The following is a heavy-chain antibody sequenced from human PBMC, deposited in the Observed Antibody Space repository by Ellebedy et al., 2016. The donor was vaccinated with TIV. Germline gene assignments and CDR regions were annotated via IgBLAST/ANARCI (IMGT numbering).Heavy chain of an antibody. Sequence: AASVKVSCKTSGYTFTSYGISWVRQAPGQGLEWMGWISAYNGNTNYAQNLQGRVTMTTDTSTSTAYMELRSLRSDDTAVYYCARAQPDTSGYFLSFDNWGQGTLVTVSS. D-gene: IGHD3-22*01. J-gene: IGHJ4*02. CDR2: ISAYNGNT. CDR1: GYTFTSYG. V-gene: IGHV1-18*01. CDR3: ARAQPDTSGYFLSFDN.